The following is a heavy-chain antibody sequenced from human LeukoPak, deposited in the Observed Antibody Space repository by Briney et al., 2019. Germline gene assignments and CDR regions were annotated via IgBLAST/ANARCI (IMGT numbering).Heavy chain of an antibody. D-gene: IGHD3-10*01. J-gene: IGHJ6*02. Sequence: PGRSLRLSCAASGFTFSSYWMSWVRQAPGKGLEWVANIKQDGSEKYYVDSVKGRFTISRDNAKNSLYLQMNSLRAEDTAVYYCASNIRYYGSGSYYNDYYGMDVWGQGTTVTVSS. CDR1: GFTFSSYW. CDR2: IKQDGSEK. V-gene: IGHV3-7*01. CDR3: ASNIRYYGSGSYYNDYYGMDV.